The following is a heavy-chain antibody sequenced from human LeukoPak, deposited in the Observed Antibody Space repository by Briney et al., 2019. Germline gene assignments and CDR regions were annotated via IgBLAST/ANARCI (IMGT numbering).Heavy chain of an antibody. D-gene: IGHD3-22*01. V-gene: IGHV4-4*09. J-gene: IGHJ3*02. Sequence: PSETLSLTCTVSGGSISSYYWSWIRQPPGKGLEWIGYIYTSGSTNYNPSLKSRVTISVDTSKNQFSLKLSSVTAADTAVYYCARRLSVKGNYYDSSGYRDAFDIWGQGTKVTVSS. CDR2: IYTSGST. CDR3: ARRLSVKGNYYDSSGYRDAFDI. CDR1: GGSISSYY.